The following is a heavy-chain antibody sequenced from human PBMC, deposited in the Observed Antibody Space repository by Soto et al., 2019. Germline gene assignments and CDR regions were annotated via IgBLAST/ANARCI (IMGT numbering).Heavy chain of an antibody. CDR2: IYYSGST. J-gene: IGHJ6*03. Sequence: SETLSLTCTVSGGSISSYYWSWIRQPPGKGLEWIGYIYYSGSTNYNPSLKSRVTISVDTSKNQFSLKLSSVTAADTAVYYCARLRMVRGVIPYYYYYYMDVWGKGTTVTVSS. CDR3: ARLRMVRGVIPYYYYYYMDV. D-gene: IGHD3-10*01. CDR1: GGSISSYY. V-gene: IGHV4-59*08.